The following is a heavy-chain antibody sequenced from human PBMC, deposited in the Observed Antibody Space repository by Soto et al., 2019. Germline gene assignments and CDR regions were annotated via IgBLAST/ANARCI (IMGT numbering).Heavy chain of an antibody. D-gene: IGHD6-19*01. Sequence: EVQLVQSGAEVKKPGESLKISCKTSGYTFTNYWIGWVRQMPGKGLEWLGIMYPGDSDTRYNPSFEGQITISADKSINTAYLQWHSLQAADTATCYCARRGESSDWYIVDIPFDSWGQGTLVTVSA. J-gene: IGHJ4*02. CDR2: MYPGDSDT. CDR3: ARRGESSDWYIVDIPFDS. V-gene: IGHV5-51*01. CDR1: GYTFTNYW.